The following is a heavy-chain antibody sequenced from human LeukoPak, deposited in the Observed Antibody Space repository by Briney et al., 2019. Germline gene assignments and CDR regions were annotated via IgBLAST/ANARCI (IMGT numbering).Heavy chain of an antibody. CDR1: GYTFTSYG. J-gene: IGHJ4*02. V-gene: IGHV1-18*01. CDR3: ARGYKWELEYYFDY. CDR2: ISAYNGNT. D-gene: IGHD1-26*01. Sequence: ASVTVSCKASGYTFTSYGISWVGQAPGQGGEWMGWISAYNGNTNYAQKLQGRVTMTTDTSTSTAYMELRSLRSDDTAVYYCARGYKWELEYYFDYWGQGTLVTVSS.